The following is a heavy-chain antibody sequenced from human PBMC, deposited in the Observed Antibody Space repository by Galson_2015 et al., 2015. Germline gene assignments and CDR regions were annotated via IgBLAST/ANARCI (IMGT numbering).Heavy chain of an antibody. D-gene: IGHD2-2*01. V-gene: IGHV3-30*03. Sequence: SLRLSCAASGFTFSSYGMHWVRQAPGKGLEWVAVISYDGSNKYYADSVKGRFTISRDNAKNSLYLQMNSLRAEDTAVYYCARDIPVVVPADVWGQGTLVTVSS. J-gene: IGHJ4*02. CDR1: GFTFSSYG. CDR3: ARDIPVVVPADV. CDR2: ISYDGSNK.